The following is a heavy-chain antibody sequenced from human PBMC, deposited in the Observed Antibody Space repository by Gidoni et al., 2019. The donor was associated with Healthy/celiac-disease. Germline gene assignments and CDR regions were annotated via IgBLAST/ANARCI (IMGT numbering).Heavy chain of an antibody. D-gene: IGHD6-19*01. J-gene: IGHJ4*02. CDR1: GFTFSSYA. Sequence: EVQLVESGGGLVQPGGSLRLSCAASGFTFSSYAMSWVRQAPGKGLEWVSAISGSGGSTYYADSVKGRFTISRDNSKNTLYLQMNSLRAEDTAVYYCAKDRFGQWLVLVAFDYWGQGTLVTVSS. CDR3: AKDRFGQWLVLVAFDY. V-gene: IGHV3-23*04. CDR2: ISGSGGST.